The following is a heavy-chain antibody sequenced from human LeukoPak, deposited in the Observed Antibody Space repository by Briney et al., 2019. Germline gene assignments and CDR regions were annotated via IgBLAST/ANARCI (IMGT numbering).Heavy chain of an antibody. D-gene: IGHD2-2*01. CDR1: QFIFSNYW. V-gene: IGHV3-7*01. J-gene: IGHJ6*02. Sequence: GGSLRLSCAASQFIFSNYWMNWVRQAPGKGLEWVANINQDGSEQNYVDSVKGRFTISRDNSKNTLYLQMNGLRAEDTAVYYCASRSTSCYYYYYGMDVWGQGTTVTVSS. CDR2: INQDGSEQ. CDR3: ASRSTSCYYYYYGMDV.